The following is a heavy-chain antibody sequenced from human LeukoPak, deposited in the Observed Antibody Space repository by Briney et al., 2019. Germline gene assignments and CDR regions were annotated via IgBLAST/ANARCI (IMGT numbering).Heavy chain of an antibody. D-gene: IGHD4-11*01. V-gene: IGHV4-61*02. CDR1: GGSISSGSYY. Sequence: PSETLSLTCTVSGGSISSGSYYWSWIRQPAGKGLEWIGRIYTSGSTNYKPSLKSRVTISVDTSKNQFSLKLSSVTAADTAVYYCASSRAVTTEGDYWGQGTLVTVSS. J-gene: IGHJ4*02. CDR3: ASSRAVTTEGDY. CDR2: IYTSGST.